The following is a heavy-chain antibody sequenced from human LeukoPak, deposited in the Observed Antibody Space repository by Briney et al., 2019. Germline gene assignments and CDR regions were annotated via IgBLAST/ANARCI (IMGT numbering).Heavy chain of an antibody. CDR2: ILSDGSKT. CDR1: GFTFSSDA. CDR3: ARDLNYGMDV. J-gene: IGHJ6*02. Sequence: GGSLRLSCAASGFTFSSDAMHWVRQAPGKGLEWVAIILSDGSKTYYPDSVRGRFTISRDNSKNTLYLQMNSLRAEDTAVYYCARDLNYGMDVWGQGTTVTVSS. V-gene: IGHV3-33*08.